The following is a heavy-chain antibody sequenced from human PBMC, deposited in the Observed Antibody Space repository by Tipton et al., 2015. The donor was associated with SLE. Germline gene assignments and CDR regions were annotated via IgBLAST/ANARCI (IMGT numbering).Heavy chain of an antibody. CDR1: GDFISSSSYY. V-gene: IGHV4-39*07. CDR3: ARVVDGSDV. D-gene: IGHD5-24*01. CDR2: ISTTGGT. Sequence: PGLVKPSETLSLTCIVSGDFISSSSYYWGWIRQPPGKGLEWIGRISTTGGTHYNPSLQSRVSMSVDTSNSQFSLRLRSLTAADTAIYYCARVVDGSDVWGQGTLVTVSS. J-gene: IGHJ1*01.